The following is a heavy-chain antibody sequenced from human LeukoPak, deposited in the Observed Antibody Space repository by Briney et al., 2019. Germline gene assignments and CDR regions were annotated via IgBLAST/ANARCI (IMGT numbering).Heavy chain of an antibody. CDR2: IKQDGSEK. CDR1: GFTFSTYT. D-gene: IGHD4-17*01. J-gene: IGHJ4*02. CDR3: ATQGSTVTTWDY. Sequence: GGSLRLSCAASGFTFSTYTMNWVSQAPGKGLEWVANIKQDGSEKYYVDSVKGRFTISRDNAKNSLYLQMNSLRAEDTAVYYCATQGSTVTTWDYWGQGTLVTVSS. V-gene: IGHV3-7*01.